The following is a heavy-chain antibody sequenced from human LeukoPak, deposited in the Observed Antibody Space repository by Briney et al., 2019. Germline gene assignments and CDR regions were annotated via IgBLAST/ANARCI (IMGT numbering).Heavy chain of an antibody. CDR1: GDSISSYY. CDR2: VYNSGTT. V-gene: IGHV4-59*01. D-gene: IGHD2-15*01. J-gene: IGHJ4*02. CDR3: ARGSFYIHDFDY. Sequence: SETLSLTCTVSGDSISSYYWSWIRQPPGKGLEWIGNVYNSGTTNYNPSLKSRVSISIDTSKNQFSLKLSSVTAADTAVYYCARGSFYIHDFDYWGQGTLVTVSS.